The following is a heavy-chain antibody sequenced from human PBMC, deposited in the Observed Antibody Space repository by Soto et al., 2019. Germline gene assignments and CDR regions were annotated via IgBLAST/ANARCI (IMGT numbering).Heavy chain of an antibody. J-gene: IGHJ4*02. CDR1: GFTFSSYS. CDR2: ISRSSSNI. Sequence: EVQLVESGGGLVQPGGSLRLSCAASGFTFSSYSMNWVRQAPGKGLQWLSYISRSSSNIYYADSVKGRFTISRDNAKNSLYLQMNTLTDEDTAVYYCARAGTSLGYYSTTSCYEFDYWGQGTLVTVSS. V-gene: IGHV3-48*02. D-gene: IGHD2-2*01. CDR3: ARAGTSLGYYSTTSCYEFDY.